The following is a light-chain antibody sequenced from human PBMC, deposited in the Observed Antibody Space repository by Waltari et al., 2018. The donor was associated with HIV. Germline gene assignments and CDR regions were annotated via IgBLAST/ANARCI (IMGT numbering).Light chain of an antibody. J-gene: IGLJ2*01. CDR3: AAWGDNLSGPVL. CDR2: RNN. CDR1: NSN. V-gene: IGLV1-47*01. Sequence: QSVLTQPPSASGTPGQRLNISCSGSNSNVHWYDKFPGTAPKLLIYRNNQRPSGVPDRFSGSKSGTSASLATIGLRSEDEAVYYCAAWGDNLSGPVLFGGGTKLTVL.